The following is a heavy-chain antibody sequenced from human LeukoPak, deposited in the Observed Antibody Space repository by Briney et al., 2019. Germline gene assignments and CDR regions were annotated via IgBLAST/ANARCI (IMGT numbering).Heavy chain of an antibody. CDR2: IYHSGST. Sequence: SETLSLTCTVSGYSISSGYYWGWIRQPPGKGPEWIGSIYHSGSTYYNPSLKSRVTISVNTSKNQFSLKLSSVTAADTAVYYCASTRATTRLYYMDVWGKGTTVTVSS. V-gene: IGHV4-38-2*02. J-gene: IGHJ6*03. CDR1: GYSISSGYY. CDR3: ASTRATTRLYYMDV. D-gene: IGHD4-17*01.